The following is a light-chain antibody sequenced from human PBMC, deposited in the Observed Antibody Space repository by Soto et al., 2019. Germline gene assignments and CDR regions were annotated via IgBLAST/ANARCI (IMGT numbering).Light chain of an antibody. V-gene: IGLV2-23*02. Sequence: QSALTQPASVSGSPGQSITISCTGTSSDVGGYNYVSWYQHHPVKAPKLIIYEVSNRPSGVSDRFSGSRSGNTASLTISGLQAEDEADYYCCSYAGSSTYVFGTGTKLTVL. CDR3: CSYAGSSTYV. CDR2: EVS. CDR1: SSDVGGYNY. J-gene: IGLJ1*01.